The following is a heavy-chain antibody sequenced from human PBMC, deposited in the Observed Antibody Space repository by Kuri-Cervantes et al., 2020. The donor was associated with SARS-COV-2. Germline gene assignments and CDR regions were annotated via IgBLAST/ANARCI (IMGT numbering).Heavy chain of an antibody. D-gene: IGHD6-13*01. CDR3: TRDHMQPGDS. J-gene: IGHJ4*02. CDR2: INQDGSER. Sequence: SCKASGGTFSSYAISWVRQAPGKGPEWLANINQDGSERYYVDSVNGRFTISRDNAKNSLYPQMTSLRAEDTALYYCTRDHMQPGDSWGQGTLVTVSS. V-gene: IGHV3-7*01. CDR1: GGTFSSYA.